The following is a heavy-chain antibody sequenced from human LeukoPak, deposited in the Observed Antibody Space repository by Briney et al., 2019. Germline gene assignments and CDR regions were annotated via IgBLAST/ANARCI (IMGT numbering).Heavy chain of an antibody. CDR2: IYYSGST. Sequence: SETLSLTCTVSGGSISSSSYYWGWIRQPPGKGLEWIGSIYYSGSTYYNPSLKSRVTISVDTSKNQFSLKLSSVTAADTAVYYCARVSRDNWNDGFDYWGQGTLVTVSS. V-gene: IGHV4-39*01. D-gene: IGHD1-1*01. CDR1: GGSISSSSYY. J-gene: IGHJ4*02. CDR3: ARVSRDNWNDGFDY.